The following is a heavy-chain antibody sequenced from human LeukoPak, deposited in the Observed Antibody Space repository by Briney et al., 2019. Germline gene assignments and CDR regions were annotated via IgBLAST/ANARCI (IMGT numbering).Heavy chain of an antibody. V-gene: IGHV1-69*04. CDR2: IIPILGIA. D-gene: IGHD6-13*01. Sequence: GSSVKVSCKASGGTFISYAISWVRQAPGQGLEWMGRIIPILGIANYAQKFQGRVTITADKSTSTAYMELSSLRSEDTAVYYCARAPKIGSSWYDYWGQGTLVTVSS. CDR3: ARAPKIGSSWYDY. CDR1: GGTFISYA. J-gene: IGHJ4*02.